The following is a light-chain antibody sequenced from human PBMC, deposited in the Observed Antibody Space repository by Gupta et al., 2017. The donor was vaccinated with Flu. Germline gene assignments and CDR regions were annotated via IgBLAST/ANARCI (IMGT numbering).Light chain of an antibody. CDR2: GAS. Sequence: EIVLTQSPGTLSLSPGERATLSCRASQSVSSSYLAWYQQKPGQAPRLLIYGASSRATGFPDRFSGSGSGTEFTLTISRREPEDFAVYYCQHQGSSPRTFGQGTKVEIK. CDR3: QHQGSSPRT. V-gene: IGKV3-20*01. J-gene: IGKJ1*01. CDR1: QSVSSSY.